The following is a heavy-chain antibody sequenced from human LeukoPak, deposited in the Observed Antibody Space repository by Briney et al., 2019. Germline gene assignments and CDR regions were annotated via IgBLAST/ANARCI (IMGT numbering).Heavy chain of an antibody. J-gene: IGHJ4*02. CDR1: GFTVSSNY. CDR3: VDFYDSSFDY. CDR2: IYSGGST. Sequence: GGSLRLSCAASGFTVSSNYMSWVRQAPGKGLEWVSVIYSGGSTYYADSVKGRFTISRDNSKNTLYLQMNSLRAEDTAVYYCVDFYDSSFDYWGQGTLVTVSS. V-gene: IGHV3-53*01. D-gene: IGHD3-22*01.